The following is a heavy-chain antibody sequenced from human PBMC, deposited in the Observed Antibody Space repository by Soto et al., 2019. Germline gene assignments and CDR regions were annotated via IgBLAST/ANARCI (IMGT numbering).Heavy chain of an antibody. V-gene: IGHV4-59*13. CDR2: IYYSGST. CDR1: GSSISGYY. J-gene: IGHJ4*02. CDR3: ARAITYYSDSSGLFDY. Sequence: PSGTLSLTLTASGSSISGYYCSCFGQPPGKGLEWIGYIYYSGSTNYNPSLESRVTITVDTSKNQFSLKLSSVTAADTAVYYCARAITYYSDSSGLFDYWGQGPLVTVAP. D-gene: IGHD3-22*01.